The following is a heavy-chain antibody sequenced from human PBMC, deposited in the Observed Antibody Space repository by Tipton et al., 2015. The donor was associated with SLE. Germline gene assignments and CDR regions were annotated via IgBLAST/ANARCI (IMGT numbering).Heavy chain of an antibody. V-gene: IGHV3-74*01. Sequence: SLRLSCAASGFTFSSYWMHWVRHGPGRGLVWVSRINGDGSSTSYADSVKGRFIISRDDSKNTLYLQMNSLRSEDTAVYYCAKDKGVKYFDYWGQGTLVTVSS. D-gene: IGHD3-10*01. CDR1: GFTFSSYW. J-gene: IGHJ4*02. CDR2: INGDGSST. CDR3: AKDKGVKYFDY.